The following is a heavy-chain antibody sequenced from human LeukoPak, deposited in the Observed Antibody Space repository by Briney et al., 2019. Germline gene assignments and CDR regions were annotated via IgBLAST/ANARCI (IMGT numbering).Heavy chain of an antibody. CDR1: GYTFTSYY. J-gene: IGHJ4*02. V-gene: IGHV1-46*01. D-gene: IGHD6-19*01. Sequence: ASVKVSCKASGYTFTSYYMHWVRQAPGQGLEWMGIINPSGGSTSYAQKFQGGVTMTRDTSTSTVYMELSSLRSEDTAVYYCARDLGSGCLDYWGQGTLVTVSS. CDR2: INPSGGST. CDR3: ARDLGSGCLDY.